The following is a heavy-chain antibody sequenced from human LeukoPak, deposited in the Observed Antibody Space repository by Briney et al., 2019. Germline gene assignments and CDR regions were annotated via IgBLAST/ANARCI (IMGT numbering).Heavy chain of an antibody. J-gene: IGHJ4*02. CDR1: GGSFSGYY. CDR3: ARGSKWLDY. D-gene: IGHD3-22*01. V-gene: IGHV4-34*01. CDR2: INYSGST. Sequence: SETLSLTCAVYGGSFSGYYWSWIRQPPGKGLEWIGEINYSGSTNYNPSLKSRVTISVDTSKNQFSLKLSSVTAADTAVYYCARGSKWLDYWGQGTLVTVSS.